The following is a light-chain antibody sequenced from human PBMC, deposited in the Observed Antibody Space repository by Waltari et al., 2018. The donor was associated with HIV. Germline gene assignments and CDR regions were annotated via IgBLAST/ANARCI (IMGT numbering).Light chain of an antibody. Sequence: DIQMTQSPASLSASVGDRVSITCQASQDISTYLNWYQQKPGKAPKLLIYEASSLETGGPSRFSGSGSGTDFTFTISSMQPEDIATYFCQQYETPWTFGQGTTVEIK. CDR2: EAS. CDR1: QDISTY. CDR3: QQYETPWT. J-gene: IGKJ1*01. V-gene: IGKV1-33*01.